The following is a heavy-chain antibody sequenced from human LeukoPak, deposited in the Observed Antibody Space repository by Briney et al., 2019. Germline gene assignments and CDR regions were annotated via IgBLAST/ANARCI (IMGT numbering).Heavy chain of an antibody. J-gene: IGHJ4*02. CDR3: AKDWAGQVVPPYFDQ. V-gene: IGHV3-23*01. CDR2: ISDTSDRT. D-gene: IGHD6-6*01. CDR1: GFPFTTYA. Sequence: GGSLRLSCAASGFPFTTYAMNWVRQAPGKGLEWVSGISDTSDRTYYRDSVKCRFTISRDNSKNTVYLQMNSLSADDTAVYYCAKDWAGQVVPPYFDQWGQGTLVSVSS.